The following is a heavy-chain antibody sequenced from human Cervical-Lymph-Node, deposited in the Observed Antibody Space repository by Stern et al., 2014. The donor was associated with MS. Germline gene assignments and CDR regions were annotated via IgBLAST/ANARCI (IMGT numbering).Heavy chain of an antibody. V-gene: IGHV5-51*03. CDR2: IYPGDSDT. CDR3: AKASWNDDAFDI. CDR1: GYRFTTYW. D-gene: IGHD1-1*01. Sequence: ELQLVESGIEVKKPGESLKISCKGSGYRFTTYWIAWVRPMPGKGLEWMGIIYPGDSDTTYSPSFHGQVTISAAKSLTTAYLQWSSLKASDTAMYYCAKASWNDDAFDIWGQGTMVTVSS. J-gene: IGHJ3*02.